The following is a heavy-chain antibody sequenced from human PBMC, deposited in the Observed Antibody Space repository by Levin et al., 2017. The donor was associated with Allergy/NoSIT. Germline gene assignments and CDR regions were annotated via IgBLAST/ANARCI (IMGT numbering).Heavy chain of an antibody. D-gene: IGHD3-3*01. V-gene: IGHV3-23*01. Sequence: PAGGSLRLSCVASGFTFNNYAIHWVRQAPGRGLEWVSAIGGSGGHTYYADSVKGRFTISRDNSKNTLYLDMNSLRAEDTAVYYCAKERKAYQYHDFWSGYYLGRDGMDVWGQGTTFTVSS. CDR2: IGGSGGHT. J-gene: IGHJ6*02. CDR3: AKERKAYQYHDFWSGYYLGRDGMDV. CDR1: GFTFNNYA.